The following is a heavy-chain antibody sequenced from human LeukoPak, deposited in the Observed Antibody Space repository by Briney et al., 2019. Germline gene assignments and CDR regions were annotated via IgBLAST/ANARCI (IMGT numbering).Heavy chain of an antibody. CDR1: GYSFTSYW. CDR2: IYPGDSDA. Sequence: GESLKISCKGSGYSFTSYWIGWVRQMPGKGLKWMGIIYPGDSDARYSPSFQGQVTISADKSISTAYLQWSSLKASDTAMYYCARRRDLYSGSYYPFDYWGQGTLVPVSS. J-gene: IGHJ4*02. V-gene: IGHV5-51*01. CDR3: ARRRDLYSGSYYPFDY. D-gene: IGHD1-26*01.